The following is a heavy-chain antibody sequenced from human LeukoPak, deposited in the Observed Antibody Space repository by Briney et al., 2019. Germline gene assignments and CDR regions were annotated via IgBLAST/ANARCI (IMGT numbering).Heavy chain of an antibody. Sequence: GGSLRLSCAASGFTFSNFAMTWGRQAPGKGLEWVSSISGSGNRAFYADSVKGRFTISRDNSKNTLYLQMNSLRAEDTAVYYCAKNRGIFGVVIRPDAFDIWGQGTMVTVSS. CDR3: AKNRGIFGVVIRPDAFDI. CDR1: GFTFSNFA. CDR2: ISGSGNRA. J-gene: IGHJ3*02. V-gene: IGHV3-23*01. D-gene: IGHD3-3*01.